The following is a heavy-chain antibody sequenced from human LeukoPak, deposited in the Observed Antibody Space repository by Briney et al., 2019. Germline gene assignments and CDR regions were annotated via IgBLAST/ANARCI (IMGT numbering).Heavy chain of an antibody. CDR2: INHSGST. V-gene: IGHV4-34*01. D-gene: IGHD4-17*01. CDR1: GGSFTGYY. J-gene: IGHJ4*02. CDR3: ARGTMTTVTYYFDY. Sequence: SETLSLTCAVYGGSFTGYYWSWIRQPPGKGLEWIGEINHSGSTNYNPSLKSRVTISVDTSKNQFSLKLSSVTAADTAVYYCARGTMTTVTYYFDYWGQGTLVTVSS.